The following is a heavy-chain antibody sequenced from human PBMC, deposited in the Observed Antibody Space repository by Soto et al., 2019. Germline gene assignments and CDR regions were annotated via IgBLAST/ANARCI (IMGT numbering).Heavy chain of an antibody. J-gene: IGHJ5*02. D-gene: IGHD3-22*01. V-gene: IGHV3-15*07. CDR3: TTDWTYYYDSSGYDPNWFDP. CDR1: GFTFSNAW. Sequence: PWGSLRLSCAASGFTFSNAWMNWVRQAPGKGLEWVGRIKSKTDGGTTDYAAPVKGRFTISRDDSKNTLYLQMNSLKTEDTAVYYCTTDWTYYYDSSGYDPNWFDPWGQGTLVTVSS. CDR2: IKSKTDGGTT.